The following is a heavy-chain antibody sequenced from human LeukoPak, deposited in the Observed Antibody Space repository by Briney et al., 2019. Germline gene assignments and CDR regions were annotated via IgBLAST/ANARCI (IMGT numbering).Heavy chain of an antibody. CDR1: GLIFSSFW. V-gene: IGHV3-7*01. J-gene: IGHJ4*02. CDR3: ARDSGHTGYDLYDY. Sequence: PGGSLRLSCTASGLIFSSFWMSWVRHAPGEGLEWVANMKQDGSEMYYVDSVKGRFTISRDNAKNTLYLQMNSLRVEDTALYYCARDSGHTGYDLYDYWGQGTLVTVSS. CDR2: MKQDGSEM. D-gene: IGHD5-12*01.